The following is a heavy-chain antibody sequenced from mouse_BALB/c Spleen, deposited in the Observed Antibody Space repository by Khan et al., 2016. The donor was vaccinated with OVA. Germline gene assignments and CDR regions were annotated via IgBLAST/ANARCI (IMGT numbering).Heavy chain of an antibody. CDR3: ERVYWGDFDY. J-gene: IGHJ2*01. Sequence: EVKLLESGPGLVKPSQSLSLTCTVTGYSITSDYAWNWIRQFPGNKLEWMGFISYSGNTNYNPSLKSRISITRDTSKNQFFLQLNSVTTEDSATYYCERVYWGDFDYWGQGTTLTVSS. D-gene: IGHD1-1*01. CDR2: ISYSGNT. V-gene: IGHV3-2*02. CDR1: GYSITSDYA.